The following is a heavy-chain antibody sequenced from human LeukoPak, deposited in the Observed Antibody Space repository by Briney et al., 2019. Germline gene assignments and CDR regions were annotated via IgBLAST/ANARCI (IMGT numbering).Heavy chain of an antibody. V-gene: IGHV3-30*04. Sequence: PGGSLRLSCAASGFTFSSYAMHWVRQAPGKGLEWVAVISYDGSNKYYADSVKGRFTISRDNSKNTLYLQMNSLRAEDTAVYYCARSGGSWYGLDYWGQGTLVTFSS. CDR1: GFTFSSYA. J-gene: IGHJ4*02. CDR3: ARSGGSWYGLDY. D-gene: IGHD6-13*01. CDR2: ISYDGSNK.